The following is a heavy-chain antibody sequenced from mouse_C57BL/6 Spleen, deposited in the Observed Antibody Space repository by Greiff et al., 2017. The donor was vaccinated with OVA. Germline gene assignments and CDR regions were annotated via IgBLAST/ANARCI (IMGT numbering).Heavy chain of an antibody. D-gene: IGHD2-4*01. V-gene: IGHV4-1*01. Sequence: EVKVIESGGGLVQPGGSLKLSCAASGIDFSRYWMSWVRRAPGKGLEWIGEINPDSSTINYAPSLKDKFIISRDNAKNTLYLQMSKVRSEDTALYYCARQEIYYDYLYAMDYWGQGTSVTVSS. CDR3: ARQEIYYDYLYAMDY. CDR2: INPDSSTI. J-gene: IGHJ4*01. CDR1: GIDFSRYW.